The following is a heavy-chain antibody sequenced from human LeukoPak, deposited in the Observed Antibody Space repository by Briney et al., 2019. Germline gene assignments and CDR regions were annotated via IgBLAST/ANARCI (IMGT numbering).Heavy chain of an antibody. Sequence: GESLKISCKGSGYSFTSYSIGWVRQIPGKGLEWMGIIYPGDSTTRYSPSFQGQVTISADKSISTAYLQWSSLKAADAAMYYCARPWVTTYSNTWHGHYWGQGTLVTVSS. CDR1: GYSFTSYS. D-gene: IGHD6-13*01. CDR3: ARPWVTTYSNTWHGHY. J-gene: IGHJ4*02. CDR2: IYPGDSTT. V-gene: IGHV5-51*01.